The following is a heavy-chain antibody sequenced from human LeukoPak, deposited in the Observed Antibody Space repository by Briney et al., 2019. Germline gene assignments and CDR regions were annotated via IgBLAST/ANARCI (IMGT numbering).Heavy chain of an antibody. J-gene: IGHJ3*02. V-gene: IGHV3-48*03. D-gene: IGHD4-11*01. CDR1: GFTFSSYE. CDR2: ISSSGSTI. CDR3: AREENDYSDYVTFDI. Sequence: PGGSLRLSCAASGFTFSSYEMNWVRQAPGKGLEWVSYISSSGSTIYYADSVKGRFTISRDNAKNSLYLQMNSLRAEDTAVYYCAREENDYSDYVTFDIWGQGTMVTVSS.